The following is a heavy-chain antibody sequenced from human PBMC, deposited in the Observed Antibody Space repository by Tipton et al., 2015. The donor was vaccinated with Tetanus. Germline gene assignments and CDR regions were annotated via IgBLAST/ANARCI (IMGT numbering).Heavy chain of an antibody. V-gene: IGHV4-61*08. CDR1: GGSLRSGGHY. J-gene: IGHJ4*02. CDR3: ARANNDYPKKGPFDY. Sequence: TLSLTCTVSGGSLRSGGHYWTWIRQPPGKEPEWVGYVYHSGATNYHPSLKSRLASSADTSKNQFSLNLRSVITADTAVYYCARANNDYPKKGPFDYWGQGILVIVSS. D-gene: IGHD5-12*01. CDR2: VYHSGAT.